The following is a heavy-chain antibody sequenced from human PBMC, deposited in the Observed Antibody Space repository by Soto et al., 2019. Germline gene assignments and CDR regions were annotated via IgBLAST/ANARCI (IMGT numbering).Heavy chain of an antibody. Sequence: GSLRLSCAASGFTFSSYAMSWVRQAPGKGLEWVSAISGSGGSTYYADSVKGRFTISRDNSKNTLYLQMNSLRAEDTAVYYCAFQRGYSYGYEYYYYYGMDVWGQGTTVTVSS. CDR2: ISGSGGST. D-gene: IGHD5-18*01. J-gene: IGHJ6*02. V-gene: IGHV3-23*01. CDR1: GFTFSSYA. CDR3: AFQRGYSYGYEYYYYYGMDV.